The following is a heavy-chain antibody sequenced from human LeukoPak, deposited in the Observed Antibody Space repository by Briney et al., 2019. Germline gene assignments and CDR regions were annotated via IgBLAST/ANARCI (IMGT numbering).Heavy chain of an antibody. V-gene: IGHV3-23*01. CDR3: AKDQGITIFGVVNNWFDP. CDR1: RFTFSSYA. CDR2: ISGSGGST. Sequence: GGSLRLSCAASRFTFSSYAMSWVRQAPGKGLEWVSAISGSGGSTYYADSVKGRFTISRDNSKNTLYLQMNSLRAEDTAVYYCAKDQGITIFGVVNNWFDPWGQGTLVTVSS. J-gene: IGHJ5*02. D-gene: IGHD3-3*01.